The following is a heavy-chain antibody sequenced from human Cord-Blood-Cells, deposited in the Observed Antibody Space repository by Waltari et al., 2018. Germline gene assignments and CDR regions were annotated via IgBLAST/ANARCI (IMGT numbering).Heavy chain of an antibody. V-gene: IGHV3-53*01. CDR1: GFTVSSNY. Sequence: EVQLVESGGGLIQPGGSLRLSCAASGFTVSSNYMSWVRQAPGKGLEWVSVIYSGGSTYYADSVKGRFTISRDNSKNTLYLQMNSLRAEDTAVYYCARYDFWSGYYTAFDIWGQGTMVTVSS. J-gene: IGHJ3*02. CDR3: ARYDFWSGYYTAFDI. CDR2: IYSGGST. D-gene: IGHD3-3*01.